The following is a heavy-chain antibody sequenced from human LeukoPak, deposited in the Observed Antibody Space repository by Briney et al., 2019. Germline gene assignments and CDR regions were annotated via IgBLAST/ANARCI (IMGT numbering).Heavy chain of an antibody. V-gene: IGHV3-23*01. D-gene: IGHD2-2*01. J-gene: IGHJ6*03. CDR1: GFTFSSYG. Sequence: QTGGTLRLSCAASGFTFSSYGMTWVRQAPGKGLEWVSAISGSRGSTYYADSVKGRFTISRDNSKNTLYLRMNSLRAEDTALYYCAKDGEDIVVIPAAYMDVWGKGTTVTISS. CDR3: AKDGEDIVVIPAAYMDV. CDR2: ISGSRGST.